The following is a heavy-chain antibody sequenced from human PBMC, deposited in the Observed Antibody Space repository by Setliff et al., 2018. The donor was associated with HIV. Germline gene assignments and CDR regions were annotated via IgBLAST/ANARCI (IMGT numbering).Heavy chain of an antibody. CDR1: GFTFSNAW. CDR3: ARGTPSGWSVAEYFQH. D-gene: IGHD6-19*01. CDR2: IKSKTDGGTT. V-gene: IGHV3-15*07. Sequence: PGGSLRLSCAASGFTFSNAWVNWVRQAPGKGLEWVGRIKSKTDGGTTDYAAPVKGRFTISRDDSKNTLYLQMNSLRTEDTAVYYCARGTPSGWSVAEYFQHWGQGTLVTVSS. J-gene: IGHJ1*01.